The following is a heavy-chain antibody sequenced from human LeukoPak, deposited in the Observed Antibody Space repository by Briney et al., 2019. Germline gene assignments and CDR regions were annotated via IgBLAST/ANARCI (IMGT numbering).Heavy chain of an antibody. CDR3: AREGGYGVGEAFDI. Sequence: GGSLRLSCVASGFTFSSYEMNWVRQAPGKGLEWVSFISSSDSTIYYADSVKGRFTISRDNAKNSLYLQMNSLRAEDTAVYYCAREGGYGVGEAFDIWGQGTMVTVSS. J-gene: IGHJ3*02. V-gene: IGHV3-48*03. CDR2: ISSSDSTI. CDR1: GFTFSSYE. D-gene: IGHD4-17*01.